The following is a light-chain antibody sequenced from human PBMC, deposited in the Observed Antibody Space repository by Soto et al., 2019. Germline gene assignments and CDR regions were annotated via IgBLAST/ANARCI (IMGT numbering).Light chain of an antibody. Sequence: QSALTQPASVSGSPGQSITISCTGTSSDVGGYNFVSWYQQHPGKVPKLLIYDVSDRPSGVSSRFSGAKSGNTASLIISGLQAEDEADYYCSSYTSSRTVVFGGGTKLTVL. J-gene: IGLJ2*01. CDR2: DVS. V-gene: IGLV2-14*03. CDR3: SSYTSSRTVV. CDR1: SSDVGGYNF.